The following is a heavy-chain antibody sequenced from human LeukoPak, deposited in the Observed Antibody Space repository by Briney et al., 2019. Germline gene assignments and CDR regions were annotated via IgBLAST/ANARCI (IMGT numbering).Heavy chain of an antibody. CDR3: SKDKYSPNINNWFDP. CDR1: GFTFSSYA. J-gene: IGHJ5*02. Sequence: GSLRLSCAASGFTFSSYAMSWVRQAPGKGLEWVSAISGSGGSTYYADSVKGRFTISRDNSKNTLYLQMNSLIAEDTAVYSCSKDKYSPNINNWFDPWGQGTLVTVSS. D-gene: IGHD5-18*01. V-gene: IGHV3-23*01. CDR2: ISGSGGST.